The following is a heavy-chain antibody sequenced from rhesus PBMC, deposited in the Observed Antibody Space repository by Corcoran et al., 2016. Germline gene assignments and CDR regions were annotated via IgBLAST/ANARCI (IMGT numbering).Heavy chain of an antibody. V-gene: IGHV2-95*01. D-gene: IGHD6-37*01. J-gene: IGHJ4*01. CDR2: IYWNDSK. CDR3: ARGGRWLVVGGFDY. Sequence: QVTLKESGPALVKPTQTLTLTCTFSGFSITTTATGVGWSRPPPGKALEWLTSIYWNDSKYYSTSLKSRLTISKDTSKNQVVLTWTNMDPVDTATYYCARGGRWLVVGGFDYWGQGVLVTVSS. CDR1: GFSITTTATG.